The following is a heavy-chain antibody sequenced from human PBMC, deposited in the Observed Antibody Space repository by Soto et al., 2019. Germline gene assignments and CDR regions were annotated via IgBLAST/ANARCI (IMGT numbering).Heavy chain of an antibody. CDR1: GYTFTSYA. J-gene: IGHJ6*02. CDR2: INAGNGNT. D-gene: IGHD6-13*01. Sequence: QVQLVQSGAEVKKPGASVKVSCKASGYTFTSYAMHWVRQAPGQRLEWMGWINAGNGNTKYSQKFQGRVTITRDTSASTAYRELSSLRSEDTAVYYCARDTGAAGTYYYYGMDVWGQGTTVTVSS. V-gene: IGHV1-3*01. CDR3: ARDTGAAGTYYYYGMDV.